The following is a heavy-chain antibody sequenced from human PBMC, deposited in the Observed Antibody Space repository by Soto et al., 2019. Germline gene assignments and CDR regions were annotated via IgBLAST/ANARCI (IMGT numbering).Heavy chain of an antibody. CDR2: ISGSGGST. CDR3: AKDGPNPRPVLRYFDWRGAFDI. CDR1: GFTFSSYA. V-gene: IGHV3-23*01. D-gene: IGHD3-9*01. J-gene: IGHJ3*02. Sequence: LRLSCAASGFTFSSYAMSWVRQAPGKGLEWVSAISGSGGSTYYADSVKGRFAISRDNSKNTLYLQMNSLRAEDTAVYYCAKDGPNPRPVLRYFDWRGAFDIWGQGTMVTVSS.